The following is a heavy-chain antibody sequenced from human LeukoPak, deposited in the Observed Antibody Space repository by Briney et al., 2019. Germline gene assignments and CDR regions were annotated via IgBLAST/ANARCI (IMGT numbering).Heavy chain of an antibody. D-gene: IGHD2-15*01. Sequence: GGSLRLSCAASGFTVSSNYMSWVRQAPGKGLEWVSVIYSGGSTYYADSVKGRFTISRDNSKNTLYLQMNSLRAEDTAVYYCARARGVVVAATRSGLTYYFDYWGQGTLVTVSS. J-gene: IGHJ4*02. CDR1: GFTVSSNY. V-gene: IGHV3-66*01. CDR3: ARARGVVVAATRSGLTYYFDY. CDR2: IYSGGST.